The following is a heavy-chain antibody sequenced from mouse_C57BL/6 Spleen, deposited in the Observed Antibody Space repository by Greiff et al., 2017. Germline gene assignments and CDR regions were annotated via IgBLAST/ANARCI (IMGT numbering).Heavy chain of an antibody. J-gene: IGHJ2*01. V-gene: IGHV1-55*01. CDR2: IYPGSGST. CDR3: ARTGGNYDYFDC. Sequence: QVQLQQPGAELVKPGASVKMSCKASGYTFTSYWITWVKQRPGQGLEWIGDIYPGSGSTNYNEKFKSKATLTADTSSSTAYMQLSSLTSEDSAVXYCARTGGNYDYFDCWGPGTTLTGSS. CDR1: GYTFTSYW. D-gene: IGHD2-1*01.